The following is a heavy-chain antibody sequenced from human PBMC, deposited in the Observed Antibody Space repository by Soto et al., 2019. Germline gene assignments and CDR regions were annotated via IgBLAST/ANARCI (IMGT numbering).Heavy chain of an antibody. V-gene: IGHV4-39*01. J-gene: IGHJ6*02. CDR3: ARGTLTFYDGMDV. CDR2: IYYSGST. CDR1: GGSISSSSYY. Sequence: SETLSLTCAVSGGSISSSSYYWGWIRQPPGKGLEWIGSIYYSGSTYYNPSLKSRVTISVDTSKNQFSLKLSSVTAADTAVYYCARGTLTFYDGMDVWGQGTTVTVSS. D-gene: IGHD2-21*02.